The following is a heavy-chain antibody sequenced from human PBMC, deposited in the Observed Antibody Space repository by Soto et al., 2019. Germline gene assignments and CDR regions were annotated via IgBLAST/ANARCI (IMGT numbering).Heavy chain of an antibody. J-gene: IGHJ4*02. CDR3: AKDMKWGGMTTIHYVDS. D-gene: IGHD4-17*01. Sequence: EVQLVESGGGLVQPGRSLRLSCVASGFTADDYAMHWVRQAPGKGLEWVSGISSNSDTIDYADSVKGRFTISRDNAKNSLFLQMNSLRPEDKDLYYCAKDMKWGGMTTIHYVDSWGQGTLVTVSS. CDR2: ISSNSDTI. CDR1: GFTADDYA. V-gene: IGHV3-9*02.